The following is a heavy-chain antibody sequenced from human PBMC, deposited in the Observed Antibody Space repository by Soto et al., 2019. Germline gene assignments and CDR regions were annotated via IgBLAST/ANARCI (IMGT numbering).Heavy chain of an antibody. CDR1: GFTFSTYS. D-gene: IGHD2-8*01. CDR3: ARDRDAYCSKGICSGPYFDY. J-gene: IGHJ4*02. V-gene: IGHV3-48*02. Sequence: GGSVRLSCAASGFTFSTYSINWVRQAPGKGLEWISYISDNSSVIYYADAVKGRFTISRDNAKNSLYLQMNSLRDEDTAVYYCARDRDAYCSKGICSGPYFDYWGQGTLVTVS. CDR2: ISDNSSVI.